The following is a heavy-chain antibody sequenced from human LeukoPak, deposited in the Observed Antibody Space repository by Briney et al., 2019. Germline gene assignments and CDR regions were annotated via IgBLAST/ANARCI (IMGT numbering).Heavy chain of an antibody. J-gene: IGHJ4*02. CDR1: GFTFGDYA. V-gene: IGHV3-49*04. Sequence: PGGSLRLSCTASGFTFGDYAMSWVRQAPGKGLEWVGFIRSKAYGGTTEYAASVKGRFTISRDDSKSIAYLQMNSLRAEDTAVYYCARDRLYSSGWDHPYDYWGQGTLVTVSS. CDR3: ARDRLYSSGWDHPYDY. D-gene: IGHD6-19*01. CDR2: IRSKAYGGTT.